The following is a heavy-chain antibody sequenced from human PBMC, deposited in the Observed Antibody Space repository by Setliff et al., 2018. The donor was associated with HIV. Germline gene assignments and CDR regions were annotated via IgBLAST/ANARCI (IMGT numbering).Heavy chain of an antibody. CDR1: GGTFSSYA. D-gene: IGHD5-18*01. J-gene: IGHJ4*02. Sequence: SVKVSCKASGGTFSSYAISWVRQAPGQGLEWMGGIIPIFGTANYAQRFQGRVTITTDESTSTAYMELSSLRSEDTAVYYCARGESDVLGDTAMGPFGYWGQGTLVTVSS. CDR2: IIPIFGTA. V-gene: IGHV1-69*05. CDR3: ARGESDVLGDTAMGPFGY.